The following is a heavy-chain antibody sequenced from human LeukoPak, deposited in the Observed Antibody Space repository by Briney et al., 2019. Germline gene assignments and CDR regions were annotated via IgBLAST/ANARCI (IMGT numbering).Heavy chain of an antibody. D-gene: IGHD1-26*01. Sequence: GGSLKLSCAASGFTFSGSAIHWVRQSSGQGLEWVGQIDKKDKGYATATAYAASVKGRFTISRDDSINTAYLQMKSLKTEDTALYYCTRDSGTYNWFDPWGQGTLVTVSS. CDR1: GFTFSGSA. V-gene: IGHV3-73*01. CDR3: TRDSGTYNWFDP. CDR2: IDKKDKGYATAT. J-gene: IGHJ5*02.